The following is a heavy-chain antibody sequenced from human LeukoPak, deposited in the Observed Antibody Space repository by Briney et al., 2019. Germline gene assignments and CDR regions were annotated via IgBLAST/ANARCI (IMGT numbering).Heavy chain of an antibody. Sequence: SETLSLTCTVSGGSISSYYWSWIRRPPGKGLEWIGYIYYSGSTNYNPSLKSRVTISVDTSKNQFSLKLSSVTAADTAVYYCASLPGGMDTAMEDYWGQGTLVTVSS. V-gene: IGHV4-59*08. CDR2: IYYSGST. CDR3: ASLPGGMDTAMEDY. D-gene: IGHD5-18*01. J-gene: IGHJ4*02. CDR1: GGSISSYY.